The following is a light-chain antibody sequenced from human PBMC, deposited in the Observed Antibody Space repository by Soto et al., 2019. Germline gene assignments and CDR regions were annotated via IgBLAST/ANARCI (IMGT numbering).Light chain of an antibody. J-gene: IGKJ1*01. Sequence: EIVLTQSPGTLSLSPGERATLSCRASQSISNKYLAWYQQEPGQAPRLLIHGVSIRATGIPDRFSGSGSGTDFTLTISRLEPEDFAVYYCQLYSGSQWTFGQGTKVDIK. CDR2: GVS. V-gene: IGKV3-20*01. CDR3: QLYSGSQWT. CDR1: QSISNKY.